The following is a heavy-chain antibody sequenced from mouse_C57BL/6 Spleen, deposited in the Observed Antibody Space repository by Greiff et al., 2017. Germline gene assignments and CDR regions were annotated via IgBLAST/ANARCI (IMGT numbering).Heavy chain of an antibody. Sequence: EVQLQQSGAELVKPGASVKLSCTASGFNIKDYYMHWVKQRTEQGLEWIGRIDPEDGETKSAPKFQGKATITADTSSNTAYLQLSSLTSEDTAVYYCARYRNYGSSQAWFAYWGQGTLVTVSA. J-gene: IGHJ3*01. CDR3: ARYRNYGSSQAWFAY. CDR1: GFNIKDYY. D-gene: IGHD1-1*01. CDR2: IDPEDGET. V-gene: IGHV14-2*01.